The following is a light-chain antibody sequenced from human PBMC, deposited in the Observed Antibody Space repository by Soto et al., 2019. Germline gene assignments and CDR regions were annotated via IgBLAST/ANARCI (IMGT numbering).Light chain of an antibody. Sequence: DIQLTQSPSFQSASVGDRVTITCRSRQGIMDFLARYHHNPGKAPKLLIYAASTLQAGVPTRFSGFASGTEFTRTSSKLQPAYSSDSHFRQFNVYPLTVGGGTKVAI. V-gene: IGKV1-9*01. J-gene: IGKJ4*01. CDR1: QGIMDF. CDR3: RQFNVYPLT. CDR2: AAS.